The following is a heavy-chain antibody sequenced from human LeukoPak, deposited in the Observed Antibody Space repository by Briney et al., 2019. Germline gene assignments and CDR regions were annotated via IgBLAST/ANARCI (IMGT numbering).Heavy chain of an antibody. V-gene: IGHV4-4*07. CDR2: IYTSGST. Sequence: SETLSLTCTVSGGSISSYYWSWIRQPAGKGLEGIGRIYTSGSTNYNPSLKSRVTMSVDTSKNQFSLKLSSVTAADTAVYYCARDSSSSQTYYYYYMDVWGKGTTVTVSS. CDR3: ARDSSSSQTYYYYYMDV. CDR1: GGSISSYY. J-gene: IGHJ6*03. D-gene: IGHD6-6*01.